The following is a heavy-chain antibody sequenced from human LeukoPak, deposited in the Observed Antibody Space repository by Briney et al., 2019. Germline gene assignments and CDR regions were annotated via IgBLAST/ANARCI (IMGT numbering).Heavy chain of an antibody. CDR3: ATNSNFDY. V-gene: IGHV3-21*01. CDR2: ITTGRTYL. CDR1: GFTFSNHA. Sequence: GGSLRLSCAASGFTFSNHAMTWLRQAPGKGLEWVSSITTGRTYLYYADSVKGRFTVSRDNAKNSLFLQMSSLRAEDTAVYYCATNSNFDYWGQGTLVTVSS. D-gene: IGHD4/OR15-4a*01. J-gene: IGHJ4*02.